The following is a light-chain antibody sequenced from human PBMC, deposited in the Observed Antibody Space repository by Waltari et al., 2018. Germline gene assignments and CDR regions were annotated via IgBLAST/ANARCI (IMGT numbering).Light chain of an antibody. J-gene: IGKJ4*01. CDR1: QSITTY. Sequence: IQMTQSPSSLSASVGARVTIPCRSSQSITTYLNWYQQKPGKAPKLLIYAASSLQSGVPSRFSGSGSGTDFTLTISSLQPEDFATYSCQESYKTPPTFGGGTKVEIK. CDR2: AAS. CDR3: QESYKTPPT. V-gene: IGKV1-39*01.